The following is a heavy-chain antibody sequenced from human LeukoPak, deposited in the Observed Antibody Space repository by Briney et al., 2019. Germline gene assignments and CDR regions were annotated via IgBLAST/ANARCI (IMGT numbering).Heavy chain of an antibody. CDR2: INPNSGGT. V-gene: IGHV1-2*02. Sequence: ASVKVSCKASGYTFTGCYMHWVRQAPGQGLEWMGWINPNSGGTNYAQKFQGRVTMTRDTSISTAYMELSRLRSDDTAVYYCARTKRVLTGFLSAFDCWGQGTLVTVSS. CDR3: ARTKRVLTGFLSAFDC. D-gene: IGHD3-9*01. CDR1: GYTFTGCY. J-gene: IGHJ4*02.